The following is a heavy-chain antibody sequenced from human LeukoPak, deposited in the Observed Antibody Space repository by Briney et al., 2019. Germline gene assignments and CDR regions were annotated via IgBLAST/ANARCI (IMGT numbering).Heavy chain of an antibody. D-gene: IGHD3-10*01. J-gene: IGHJ4*02. CDR3: ASDFGY. CDR1: GGSISTDY. V-gene: IGHV4-4*07. CDR2: IYTSGST. Sequence: NPSETLSLTCTVSGGSISTDYWTWIRQPAGEGLEWIGLIYTSGSTNYNPSLKSRVTMSVDTSKNQFSLKLTSVTAADTAVYYCASDFGYWGQGTLVTVSS.